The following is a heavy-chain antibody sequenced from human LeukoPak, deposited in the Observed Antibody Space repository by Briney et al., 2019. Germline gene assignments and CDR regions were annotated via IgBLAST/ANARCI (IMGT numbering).Heavy chain of an antibody. V-gene: IGHV4-59*01. CDR1: GGSISSYY. D-gene: IGHD5-12*01. J-gene: IGHJ5*02. Sequence: SETLSLTCTVSGGSISSYYWSWIRQPPGKGLEWIGYIYYSGSPNYNPSLKSRVTISVDTSKIQFSLNLSSVTAADTAVYYCEKDPSGYDSSWFDPWGEGTLVTVSS. CDR2: IYYSGSP. CDR3: EKDPSGYDSSWFDP.